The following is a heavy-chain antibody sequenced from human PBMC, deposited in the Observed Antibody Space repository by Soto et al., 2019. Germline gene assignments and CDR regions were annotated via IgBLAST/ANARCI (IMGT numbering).Heavy chain of an antibody. J-gene: IGHJ4*02. Sequence: EVQLLESGGGLVQPGGSLRLYCAASGFTFSSYAMSWVRQASGKGLEWVSAISGSGGSTYYADSVKGRFTISRDNSKNTLYLQMNSLRAEDTAVYYCAKSWDTAMVAPVYWGQGTLVTVSS. D-gene: IGHD5-18*01. CDR3: AKSWDTAMVAPVY. CDR1: GFTFSSYA. CDR2: ISGSGGST. V-gene: IGHV3-23*01.